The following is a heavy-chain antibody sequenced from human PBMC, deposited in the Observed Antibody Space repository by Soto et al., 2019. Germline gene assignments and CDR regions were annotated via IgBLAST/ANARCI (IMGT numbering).Heavy chain of an antibody. V-gene: IGHV5-51*01. D-gene: IGHD1-1*01. CDR3: ARLSDTTGTTVIWFDP. J-gene: IGHJ5*02. CDR2: IYPGDSDT. Sequence: HGESLKISCQGSGYTFTNYWIAWVRQMPGKGLEWMGIIYPGDSDTKYSPSLQGQVSISADKSMSTAYLQWSSLKASDTAMYYCARLSDTTGTTVIWFDPWGQGTLVTVSS. CDR1: GYTFTNYW.